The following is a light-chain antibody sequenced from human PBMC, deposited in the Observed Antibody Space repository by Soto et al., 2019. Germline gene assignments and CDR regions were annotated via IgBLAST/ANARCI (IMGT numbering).Light chain of an antibody. V-gene: IGLV2-14*03. J-gene: IGLJ3*02. CDR1: SSDGGDYNF. Sequence: QSALTQPASVSGSPGQSITISCTGTSSDGGDYNFVSWYQQLPGKAPKLMIYEVSHRPSGVSNRFSGSKSGNTASLTISGLLAEDEAHYYCSSHASSSIWVFGGGTKLTVL. CDR3: SSHASSSIWV. CDR2: EVS.